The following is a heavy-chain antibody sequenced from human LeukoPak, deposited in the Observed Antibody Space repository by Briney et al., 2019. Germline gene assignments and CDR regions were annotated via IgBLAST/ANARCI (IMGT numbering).Heavy chain of an antibody. CDR3: ATYIMVRGVPGAFDI. Sequence: PSETLSLTCTVSGGSISSSSYYWGWIRQPPGKGLEWIGGIYYSGSTYYNPSLKSRVTISVDTSKNQFSLKLSSVTAADTAVYYCATYIMVRGVPGAFDIWGQGTMVTVSS. V-gene: IGHV4-39*01. CDR1: GGSISSSSYY. CDR2: IYYSGST. D-gene: IGHD3-10*01. J-gene: IGHJ3*02.